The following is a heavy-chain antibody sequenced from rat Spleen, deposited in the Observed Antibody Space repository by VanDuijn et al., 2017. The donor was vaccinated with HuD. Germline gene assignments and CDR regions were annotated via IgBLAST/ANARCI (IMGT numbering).Heavy chain of an antibody. V-gene: IGHV5-29*01. Sequence: EVQLVESDGGLVQPGTSLKLSCAASGFSFSDYYMAWVRQAPTRGLEWVSTISYDDSKTYYRDSVKGRFTISRDNARSTLNLQMDSLRSEDTAIYYCTRRGYLSDWYFDFWGPGTMVTVSS. CDR3: TRRGYLSDWYFDF. CDR2: ISYDDSKT. J-gene: IGHJ1*01. CDR1: GFSFSDYY. D-gene: IGHD4-4*01.